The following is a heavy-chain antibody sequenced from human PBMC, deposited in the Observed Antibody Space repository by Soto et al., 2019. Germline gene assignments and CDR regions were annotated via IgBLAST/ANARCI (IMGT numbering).Heavy chain of an antibody. V-gene: IGHV1-18*01. J-gene: IGHJ3*02. D-gene: IGHD3-22*01. CDR1: GDFFTSYG. Sequence: ASVKVSCKASGDFFTSYGISWVRQAPGQGLERMGWISAYNGHTNYAQKFQGRVTIITDTSTSTAFRELGSLRSDDTPVYYRARHQEGIPMIVGVIWG. CDR2: ISAYNGHT. CDR3: ARHQEGIPMIVGVI.